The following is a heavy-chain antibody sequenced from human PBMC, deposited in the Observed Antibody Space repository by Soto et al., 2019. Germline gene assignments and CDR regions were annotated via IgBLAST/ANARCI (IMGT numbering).Heavy chain of an antibody. D-gene: IGHD3-22*01. V-gene: IGHV4-59*01. J-gene: IGHJ3*02. Sequence: SETLSLTCTVSGGSISSYYWSWIRQPPGKGLEWIGYIYYSGSTNYNPSLKSRVTISVDTSKNQFSLKLSSVTAADTAVYYCASNPYLYDSSGLYAFDIWGQGTMVTVSS. CDR1: GGSISSYY. CDR3: ASNPYLYDSSGLYAFDI. CDR2: IYYSGST.